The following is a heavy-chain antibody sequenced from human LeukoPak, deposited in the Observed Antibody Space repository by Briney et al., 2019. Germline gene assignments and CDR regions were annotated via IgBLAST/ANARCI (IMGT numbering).Heavy chain of an antibody. CDR1: GFTFINYA. J-gene: IGHJ3*01. CDR2: ISGRGGDT. Sequence: GGSLRLSCVASGFTFINYAMSWFRQAPGKGLQWVSAISGRGGDTYYADSVKGRFTISRDNSKNTLYLQMNSLRAEDTAVYYCAKGRGDVGATSAFDFWGQGTSVTVSS. CDR3: AKGRGDVGATSAFDF. D-gene: IGHD1-26*01. V-gene: IGHV3-23*01.